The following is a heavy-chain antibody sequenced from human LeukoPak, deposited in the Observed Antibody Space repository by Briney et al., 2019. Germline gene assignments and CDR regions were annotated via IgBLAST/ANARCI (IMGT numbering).Heavy chain of an antibody. D-gene: IGHD3-22*01. CDR3: ATVRSGGYYRGNYYYYMDV. V-gene: IGHV1-8*02. CDR2: MNPNTANT. Sequence: ASVKVSCKASGYAFTSSDINWVRQATGLGLEWLGWMNPNTANTGYAQRFQGRITMTMNTSISTAYMELISLRSEDTAVYYCATVRSGGYYRGNYYYYMDVWGKGTTVTVSS. J-gene: IGHJ6*03. CDR1: GYAFTSSD.